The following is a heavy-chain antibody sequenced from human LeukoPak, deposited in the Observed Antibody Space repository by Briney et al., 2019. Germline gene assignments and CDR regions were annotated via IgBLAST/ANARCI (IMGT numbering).Heavy chain of an antibody. J-gene: IGHJ4*02. CDR1: GFTVNSND. V-gene: IGHV3-66*01. Sequence: AGGSLRLSCTVSGFTVNSNDMNWVRQASGKGLEWVSLIYISGVTKYADSVQGRFTISRDNSKNTLYLQMNSLRAEDTAVYYCAQRSPSYWGQGTLVTVSS. CDR2: IYISGVT. D-gene: IGHD3-10*01. CDR3: AQRSPSY.